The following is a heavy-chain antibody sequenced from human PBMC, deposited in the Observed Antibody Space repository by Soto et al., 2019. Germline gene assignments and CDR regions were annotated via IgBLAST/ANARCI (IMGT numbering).Heavy chain of an antibody. CDR1: GFTFSSYG. CDR2: IWYDGSNK. CDR3: ARAYLAHYDILPGPNWFDP. V-gene: IGHV3-33*01. Sequence: AGGSLILSCAASGFTFSSYGMHWVRQAPGKGLEWVAVIWYDGSNKYYADSVKGRFTISRDNSKNTLYLQMNSLRAEDTAVYYCARAYLAHYDILPGPNWFDPWGQGTLVTVSS. J-gene: IGHJ5*02. D-gene: IGHD3-9*01.